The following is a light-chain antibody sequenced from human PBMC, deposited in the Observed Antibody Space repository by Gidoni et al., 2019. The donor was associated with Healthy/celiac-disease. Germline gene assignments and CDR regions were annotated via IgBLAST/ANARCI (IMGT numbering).Light chain of an antibody. CDR2: DAS. V-gene: IGKV1-33*01. Sequence: DIQMTQSPSSLSASVGDRVTITCQASLDISNYLNWYQQKPGKAPKLLIYDASNLEIGVPSRFSGSGSGTDFTFTISSLQPEDIATYYCQQYDNLPPGPTFGPGTKVDIK. CDR3: QQYDNLPPGPT. J-gene: IGKJ3*01. CDR1: LDISNY.